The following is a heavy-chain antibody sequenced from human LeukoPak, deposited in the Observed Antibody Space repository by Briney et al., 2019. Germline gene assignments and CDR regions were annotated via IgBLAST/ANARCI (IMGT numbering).Heavy chain of an antibody. D-gene: IGHD4-11*01. CDR1: GYTFTGYD. Sequence: SVKVSCKASGYTFTGYDVYWVRQAPGRGLEWMGWINPNSGGTDYTQKFQGRVTMTRDTSISTAYMELSRLRSDDTAVYYCARDYSRYFDFWGQGTLVTVSS. CDR2: INPNSGGT. V-gene: IGHV1-2*02. J-gene: IGHJ4*02. CDR3: ARDYSRYFDF.